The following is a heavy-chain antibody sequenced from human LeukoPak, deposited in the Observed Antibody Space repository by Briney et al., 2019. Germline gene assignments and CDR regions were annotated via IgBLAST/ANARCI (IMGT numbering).Heavy chain of an antibody. CDR3: ARGYCSGGSCYSGMVDY. J-gene: IGHJ4*02. D-gene: IGHD2-15*01. Sequence: SETLSLTCTVSGGSISSYYWSWIRQPAGKGLEWIGRIYTSGSTNYNPSLKSRVTMSVDTSKNQFSLKLSSVTAADTAVYYCARGYCSGGSCYSGMVDYWGQGTLVTVSS. CDR1: GGSISSYY. CDR2: IYTSGST. V-gene: IGHV4-4*07.